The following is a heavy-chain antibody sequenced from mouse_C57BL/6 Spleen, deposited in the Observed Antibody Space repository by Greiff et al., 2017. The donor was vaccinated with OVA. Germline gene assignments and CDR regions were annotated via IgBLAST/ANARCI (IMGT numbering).Heavy chain of an antibody. CDR1: GFTFSDYY. V-gene: IGHV5-16*01. Sequence: EVQLQESEGGLVQPGSSMKLSCTASGFTFSDYYMAWVRQVPEKGLEWVANINYDGSSTYYLDSLKSRFIISRDNAKNILYLQMSSLKSEDTATYYCARYYDPFFDYWGQGTTLTVSS. CDR3: ARYYDPFFDY. J-gene: IGHJ2*01. D-gene: IGHD2-4*01. CDR2: INYDGSST.